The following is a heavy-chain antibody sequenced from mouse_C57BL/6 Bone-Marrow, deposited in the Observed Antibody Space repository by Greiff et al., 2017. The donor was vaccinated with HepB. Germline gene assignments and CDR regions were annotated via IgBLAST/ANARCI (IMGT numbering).Heavy chain of an antibody. J-gene: IGHJ4*01. CDR3: ARRTLYYGEAMDY. Sequence: VQLKESGAELAKPGASVKLSCKASGYTFTSYWMHWVKQRPGQGLEWIGYINPSSGYTKYNQKFKDKATLTADKSSSTAYMQLSSLTYEDSAVYYCARRTLYYGEAMDYWGQGTSVTVSS. V-gene: IGHV1-7*01. CDR1: GYTFTSYW. D-gene: IGHD1-1*01. CDR2: INPSSGYT.